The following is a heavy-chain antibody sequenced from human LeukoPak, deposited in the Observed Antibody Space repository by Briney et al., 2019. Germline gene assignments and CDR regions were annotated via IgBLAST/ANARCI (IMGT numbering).Heavy chain of an antibody. CDR3: ARSRTAGSSWFFDY. CDR2: ISSSSSYT. CDR1: GFTFSSYW. V-gene: IGHV3-11*03. J-gene: IGHJ4*02. D-gene: IGHD6-13*01. Sequence: GGSLRLSCVASGFTFSSYWMHWVRQVPGKGLEWVSYISSSSSYTNYADSVKGRFTISRDNAKNSLYLQMNSLRAEDTAVYYCARSRTAGSSWFFDYWGQGTLVTVSS.